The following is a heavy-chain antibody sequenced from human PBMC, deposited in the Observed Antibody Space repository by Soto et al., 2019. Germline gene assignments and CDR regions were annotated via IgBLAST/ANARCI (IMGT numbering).Heavy chain of an antibody. CDR2: IYYSGST. Sequence: ASETLSLTCTVSGGSISSYYWSWIRQPPGKGLEWIGYIYYSGSTNYNPSLKSRVTISVDTSKNQFSLKLSSVTAADTAVYYCARAQPASDYGDYEGAFDIWGQGTMVTVSS. CDR3: ARAQPASDYGDYEGAFDI. J-gene: IGHJ3*02. V-gene: IGHV4-59*01. CDR1: GGSISSYY. D-gene: IGHD4-17*01.